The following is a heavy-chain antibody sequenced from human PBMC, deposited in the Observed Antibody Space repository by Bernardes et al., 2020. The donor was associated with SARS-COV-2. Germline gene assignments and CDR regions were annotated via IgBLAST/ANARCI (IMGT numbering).Heavy chain of an antibody. CDR2: IYPGDSDT. J-gene: IGHJ3*02. CDR3: ARRTDDYGDAFDI. Sequence: GESRTISCKGSGYSFTSYWIGWVRQMPGTGLEWMGIIYPGDSDTRYSPSFQGQVTISADKSISTAYLQWSSLKASDTAMYYCARRTDDYGDAFDIWGQGTMVTVSA. V-gene: IGHV5-51*01. D-gene: IGHD4-17*01. CDR1: GYSFTSYW.